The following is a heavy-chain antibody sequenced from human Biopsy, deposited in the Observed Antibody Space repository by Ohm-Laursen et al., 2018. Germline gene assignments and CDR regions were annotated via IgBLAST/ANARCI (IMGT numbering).Heavy chain of an antibody. D-gene: IGHD6-19*01. CDR3: ARVGSGWAPFDK. J-gene: IGHJ4*02. V-gene: IGHV4-38-2*01. Sequence: SDTLSLTCAVSGYSISSDYRWGWIRQAPGKTLEWLGNIFKDGNTHYNPSLRSRLIISIDTSKNQFSLMMTSVNGADTAVYFCARVGSGWAPFDKWGPGTLVTVSS. CDR1: GYSISSDYR. CDR2: IFKDGNT.